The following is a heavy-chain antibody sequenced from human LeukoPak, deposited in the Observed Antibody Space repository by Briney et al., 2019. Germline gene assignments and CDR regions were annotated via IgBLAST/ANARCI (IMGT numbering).Heavy chain of an antibody. V-gene: IGHV6-1*01. Sequence: SQTLSLTCAISGDSVSSNSAAWNWIRQSPSRGLEWLGRTYYRSKWYNDYAVSVKSRITINPDTSKNQFSLQLDSVTPEDTAVYYCARGNVSPDQIWFGELLSSYYYYYMDVWGKGTTVTVSS. CDR2: TYYRSKWYN. CDR3: ARGNVSPDQIWFGELLSSYYYYYMDV. CDR1: GDSVSSNSAA. D-gene: IGHD3-10*01. J-gene: IGHJ6*03.